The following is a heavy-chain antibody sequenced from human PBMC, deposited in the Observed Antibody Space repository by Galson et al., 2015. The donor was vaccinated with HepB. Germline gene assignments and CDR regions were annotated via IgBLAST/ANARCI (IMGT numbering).Heavy chain of an antibody. J-gene: IGHJ4*02. CDR1: GYTFTSYG. CDR3: ARDGLNSRYDFWSGYYYFDY. CDR2: ISAYNGNT. V-gene: IGHV1-18*01. D-gene: IGHD3-3*01. Sequence: SVKVSCKASGYTFTSYGISWVRQAPGQGLEWMGWISAYNGNTNYAQKLQGRVTMTTDTSTSTAYMELRSLRSDDTAVYYCARDGLNSRYDFWSGYYYFDYWGQGTLVTVSS.